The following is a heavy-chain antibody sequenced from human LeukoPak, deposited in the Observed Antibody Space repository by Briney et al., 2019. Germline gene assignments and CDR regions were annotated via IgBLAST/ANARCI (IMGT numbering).Heavy chain of an antibody. Sequence: GGSLRLFCAASGLTFNDYEMSWVRQAPGKGLEWVSYISIAGRTKYYTDSVRARITISRDNAKNSLYLQMDSLRAEDTAIYYCVRGAAGLRTPYFFDFWGQGTLVTVSS. D-gene: IGHD5-12*01. J-gene: IGHJ4*02. V-gene: IGHV3-48*03. CDR3: VRGAAGLRTPYFFDF. CDR2: ISIAGRTK. CDR1: GLTFNDYE.